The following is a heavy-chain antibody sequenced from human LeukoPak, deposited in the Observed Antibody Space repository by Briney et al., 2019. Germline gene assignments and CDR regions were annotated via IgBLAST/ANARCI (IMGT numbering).Heavy chain of an antibody. Sequence: GASVKVSCKASGYTFTGYYMHWVRQAPGQGLEWMGWINPNSGGTNYAQKFQGRVTMTRDTSISTAYMELSRLRSDDTAVYYCARGGVVVVAATNNWFDPWGQGTLVTVSS. D-gene: IGHD2-15*01. CDR2: INPNSGGT. J-gene: IGHJ5*02. V-gene: IGHV1-2*02. CDR3: ARGGVVVVAATNNWFDP. CDR1: GYTFTGYY.